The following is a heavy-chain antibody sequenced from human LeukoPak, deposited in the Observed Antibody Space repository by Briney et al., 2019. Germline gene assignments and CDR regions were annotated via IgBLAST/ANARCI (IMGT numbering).Heavy chain of an antibody. J-gene: IGHJ4*02. D-gene: IGHD3-22*01. Sequence: PGESLTLSCAASGFTFSSYWMNWVRQPPGKGLEWVANIKEDGSEKYYGDPVKGRFTISRDNAKNSLYLQMNSLRAEDTAVYYCARDSSVYQWGQGTLVTVSS. CDR3: ARDSSVYQ. CDR1: GFTFSSYW. V-gene: IGHV3-7*01. CDR2: IKEDGSEK.